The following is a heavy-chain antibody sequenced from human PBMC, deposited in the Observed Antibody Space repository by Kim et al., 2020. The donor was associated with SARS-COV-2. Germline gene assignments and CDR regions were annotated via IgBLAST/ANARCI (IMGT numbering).Heavy chain of an antibody. V-gene: IGHV3-9*01. J-gene: IGHJ4*02. Sequence: GGSLRLSCAASGFTFDDYAMHWVRQAPGKGLEWVSGISWNSGSIGYADSVKGRFTISRDNAKNSLYLQMNSLRAEDTALYYCAKELAGRAAFDYWGQGTLVTVSS. CDR2: ISWNSGSI. CDR1: GFTFDDYA. D-gene: IGHD2-15*01. CDR3: AKELAGRAAFDY.